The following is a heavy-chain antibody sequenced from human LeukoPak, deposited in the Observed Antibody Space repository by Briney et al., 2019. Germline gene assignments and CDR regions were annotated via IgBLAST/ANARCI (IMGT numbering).Heavy chain of an antibody. Sequence: SETLSLTCTVSGGSFNGYYWTWIRQPPGKGLEWIGEIDHSDNTNYNPSLKSRVTISVDMSKNQFSLKLSSVTAADPAIYYCARVDSVASFDYWGQGTLVTVSS. J-gene: IGHJ4*02. CDR3: ARVDSVASFDY. CDR1: GGSFNGYY. CDR2: IDHSDNT. D-gene: IGHD5-12*01. V-gene: IGHV4-34*01.